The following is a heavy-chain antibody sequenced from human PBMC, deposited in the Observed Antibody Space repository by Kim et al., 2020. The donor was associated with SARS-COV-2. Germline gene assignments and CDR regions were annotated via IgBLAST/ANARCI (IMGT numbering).Heavy chain of an antibody. CDR2: ISYDGSNK. D-gene: IGHD6-13*01. V-gene: IGHV3-30*18. Sequence: GGSLRLSCAASGFTFSSYGMHWVRQAPGKGLEWVAVISYDGSNKYYADSVKGRFTISRDNSKNTLYLQMNSLRAEDTAVYYCAKASYSSSWSGFDYWGQGTLVTVSS. J-gene: IGHJ4*02. CDR3: AKASYSSSWSGFDY. CDR1: GFTFSSYG.